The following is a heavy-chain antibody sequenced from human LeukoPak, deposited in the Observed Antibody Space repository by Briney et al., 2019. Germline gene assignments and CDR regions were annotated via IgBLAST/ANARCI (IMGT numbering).Heavy chain of an antibody. Sequence: SVKVSCKASGGTFSSYAISWVRQAPGQGLEWMGRIIPILGIANYAQKFQGRVAITADKSTSTAYMELSSLRSEDTAVYYCARSRSGSCSTLWGQGTLVTVSS. CDR1: GGTFSSYA. CDR3: ARSRSGSCSTL. J-gene: IGHJ4*02. CDR2: IIPILGIA. D-gene: IGHD2-15*01. V-gene: IGHV1-69*04.